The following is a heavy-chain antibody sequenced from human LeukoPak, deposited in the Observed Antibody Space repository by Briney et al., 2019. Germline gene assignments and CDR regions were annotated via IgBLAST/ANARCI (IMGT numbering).Heavy chain of an antibody. D-gene: IGHD3-10*01. CDR2: ISGSGGNT. CDR3: ARGPAMVRGTFDP. CDR1: GFTFSSYA. J-gene: IGHJ5*02. Sequence: GGSLRLSCAASGFTFSSYAMSWVRQAPGKGLEWVSSISGSGGNTYYADSVKGRFTISRDYSKNTLYLQMNSLRTEETAVYYCARGPAMVRGTFDPWGQGTLVTVSS. V-gene: IGHV3-23*01.